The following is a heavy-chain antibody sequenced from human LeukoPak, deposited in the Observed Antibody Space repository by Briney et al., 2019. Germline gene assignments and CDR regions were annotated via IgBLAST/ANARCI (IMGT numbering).Heavy chain of an antibody. CDR2: ISYDGSNK. CDR1: GFTFSSYA. Sequence: GGSLRLSCAASGFTFSSYAMHWVRQAPGKGLEWVAVISYDGSNKYYADSVKGRFTISRDNSKNTLYLQMNSLRAEDTAVYYCARLKQWPDAFDIWGQGTMVTVSS. V-gene: IGHV3-30*04. J-gene: IGHJ3*02. CDR3: ARLKQWPDAFDI. D-gene: IGHD6-19*01.